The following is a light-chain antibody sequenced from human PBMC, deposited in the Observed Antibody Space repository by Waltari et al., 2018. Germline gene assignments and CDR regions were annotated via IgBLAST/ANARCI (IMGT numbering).Light chain of an antibody. V-gene: IGLV2-8*01. CDR3: SSNAGINNFV. J-gene: IGLJ2*01. CDR2: HVT. Sequence: QSALTQPPSASGSPGQTVTIPCAGTSSDVGSSDYVSLYQKHPGQAPKLLIYHVTKRPSGVPDRFSGSKSGNTASLTVSGLQAEDEADYYCSSNAGINNFVFGGGTKLTVL. CDR1: SSDVGSSDY.